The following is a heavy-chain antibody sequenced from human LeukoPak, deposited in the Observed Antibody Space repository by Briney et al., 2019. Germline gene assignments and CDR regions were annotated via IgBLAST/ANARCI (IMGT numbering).Heavy chain of an antibody. CDR2: ITTPVGRR. V-gene: IGHV3-21*04. Sequence: GGSLRLSCAASGLTFSTYSINWVPEAPGEGRECVSSITTPVGRRYYADSLKGRITISRDNARSTLYLQMNSLRAEDTAVYYCARDRYPTIFGVARHQEGALDIWGQGTMVTVSS. J-gene: IGHJ3*02. D-gene: IGHD3-3*01. CDR1: GLTFSTYS. CDR3: ARDRYPTIFGVARHQEGALDI.